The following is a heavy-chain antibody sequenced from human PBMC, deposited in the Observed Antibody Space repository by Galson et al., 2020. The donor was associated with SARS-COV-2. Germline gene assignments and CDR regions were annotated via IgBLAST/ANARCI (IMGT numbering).Heavy chain of an antibody. CDR3: ARATNWKFDY. D-gene: IGHD1-1*01. CDR2: VHTTGTT. J-gene: IGHJ4*02. CDR1: SDSVSSGRYY. V-gene: IGHV4-61*02. Sequence: SETLSLTCSVSSDSVSSGRYYWSWIRQPAGKGLEWMGRVHTTGTTNYNPSLGSRLTISADTSKNQFSLRLSSVTAADTAIYFCARATNWKFDYWGRESWSPSP.